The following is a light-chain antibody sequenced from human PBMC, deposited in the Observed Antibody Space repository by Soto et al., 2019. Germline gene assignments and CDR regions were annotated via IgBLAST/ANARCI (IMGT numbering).Light chain of an antibody. J-gene: IGKJ1*01. CDR3: QHYNSYSEA. CDR2: KAC. V-gene: IGKV1-5*03. Sequence: DIQMTQSPSTLSGSVGDRVTIPCRASQTISSWWAWYQQKPGKAPKLLIYKACTLKSGVPSRFSGSGSGTEFTLTISSLQPDDFATYYCQHYNSYSEAFGQGTKVDIK. CDR1: QTISSW.